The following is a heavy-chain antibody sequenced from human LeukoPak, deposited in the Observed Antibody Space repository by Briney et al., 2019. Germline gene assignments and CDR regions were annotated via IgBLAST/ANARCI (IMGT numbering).Heavy chain of an antibody. J-gene: IGHJ6*02. Sequence: GESLRLSCAASGFTFSGSTIHWVRQASGEGLEWVGRIRSKANNYATAYATSVKGRFTLSRDDSNNTAYLQMNSLKTEDTAVYFCIRGAASGSYYGLDVWGQGATVTVSS. D-gene: IGHD1-26*01. CDR1: GFTFSGST. V-gene: IGHV3-73*01. CDR2: IRSKANNYAT. CDR3: IRGAASGSYYGLDV.